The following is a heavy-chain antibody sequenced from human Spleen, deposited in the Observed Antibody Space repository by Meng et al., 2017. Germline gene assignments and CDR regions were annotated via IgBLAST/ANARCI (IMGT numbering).Heavy chain of an antibody. V-gene: IGHV4-31*01. J-gene: IGHJ4*02. D-gene: IGHD5-12*01. CDR3: ARLMSGYDVFDY. CDR2: IYYSGST. Sequence: QLTGPGPGLVKPSQTLSLTCTVSGGSISSGGYYWSWIRQHPGKGLEWIGYIYYSGSTYYNPSLKSLVTISVDTSKNQFSLKLSSVTAADTAVYYCARLMSGYDVFDYWGQGTLVTVSS. CDR1: GGSISSGGYY.